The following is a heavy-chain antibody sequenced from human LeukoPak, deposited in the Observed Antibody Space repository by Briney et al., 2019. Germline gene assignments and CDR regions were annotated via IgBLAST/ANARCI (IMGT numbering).Heavy chain of an antibody. CDR1: GYTFTSYD. J-gene: IGHJ4*02. D-gene: IGHD2-15*01. Sequence: ASVKVSCKASGYTFTSYDINWVRQATGQGLEWMGWMNPNSGNTGYAQRFQGRVTITRNTSISTAYMELSSLRSEDTALYYCARDEDSIGYCSRGSCYSFDYWGQGTLVTVSS. CDR2: MNPNSGNT. V-gene: IGHV1-8*03. CDR3: ARDEDSIGYCSRGSCYSFDY.